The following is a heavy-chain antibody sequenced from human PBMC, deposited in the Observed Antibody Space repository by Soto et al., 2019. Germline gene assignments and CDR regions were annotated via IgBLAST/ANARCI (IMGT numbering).Heavy chain of an antibody. Sequence: ASVKVSCKASGGTFSSYAISWVRQAPGQGLEWMGGIIPIFGTASYAQKFQGRVTITADESTSTAYMELSSLRSEDTAVYYCARDPDYGDYVFDPWGQGTLVTVSS. J-gene: IGHJ5*02. D-gene: IGHD4-17*01. CDR1: GGTFSSYA. CDR2: IIPIFGTA. CDR3: ARDPDYGDYVFDP. V-gene: IGHV1-69*13.